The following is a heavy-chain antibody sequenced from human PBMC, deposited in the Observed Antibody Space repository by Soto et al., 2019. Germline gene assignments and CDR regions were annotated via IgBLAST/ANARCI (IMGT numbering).Heavy chain of an antibody. CDR2: ITHSGTYV. V-gene: IGHV3-21*01. J-gene: IGHJ4*02. CDR3: ARARGNDWYSDY. Sequence: PGGSLRLSCTASGFTFSEYSMSWVRQAPGKGLERVSSITHSGTYVYYADSVKGRFTISRDSASNSLFLQMTSLRAEDTAVYHCARARGNDWYSDYWGQGTLVTVSS. D-gene: IGHD5-12*01. CDR1: GFTFSEYS.